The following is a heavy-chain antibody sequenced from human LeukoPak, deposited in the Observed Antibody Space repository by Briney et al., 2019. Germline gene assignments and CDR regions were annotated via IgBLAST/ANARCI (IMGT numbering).Heavy chain of an antibody. Sequence: GGSLRLSCAASGFLVRHNYMSWVRQAPGKGLEWVSVIYSGGSTYYADSVKGRFTISRDNSKNTLYLQMNSLRAEDTAVYYCAGGGGLDYWGQGTLVTVSS. J-gene: IGHJ4*02. V-gene: IGHV3-53*01. CDR1: GFLVRHNY. CDR3: AGGGGLDY. D-gene: IGHD3-16*01. CDR2: IYSGGST.